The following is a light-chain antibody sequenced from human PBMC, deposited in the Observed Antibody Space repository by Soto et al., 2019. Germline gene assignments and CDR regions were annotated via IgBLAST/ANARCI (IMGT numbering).Light chain of an antibody. V-gene: IGKV1-39*01. J-gene: IGKJ1*01. Sequence: DIQMTQSPSSLSAPVGDRVTITCRASQSISGFLNWYQQKPGKAPKLLIYAASSLQSGVPSRFSGSGSGTDFTLTISSLQPEDFATYFCQQSYSYPRTFGQGTKV. CDR1: QSISGF. CDR3: QQSYSYPRT. CDR2: AAS.